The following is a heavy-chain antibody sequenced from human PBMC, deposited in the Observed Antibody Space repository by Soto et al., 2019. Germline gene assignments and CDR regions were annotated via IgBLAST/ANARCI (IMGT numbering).Heavy chain of an antibody. CDR2: IWYDGSNK. CDR1: GFTFGTYG. V-gene: IGHV3-33*08. Sequence: GGSLRLSCAASGFTFGTYGMHWVRQAPGKGLEWVAVIWYDGSNKYYADSVKGRFTISRDNSKNTLYLQMNSLRAEDTAVYYCARDLSPVGYFDWSDDFDIWGQGTMVTVAS. J-gene: IGHJ3*02. CDR3: ARDLSPVGYFDWSDDFDI. D-gene: IGHD3-9*01.